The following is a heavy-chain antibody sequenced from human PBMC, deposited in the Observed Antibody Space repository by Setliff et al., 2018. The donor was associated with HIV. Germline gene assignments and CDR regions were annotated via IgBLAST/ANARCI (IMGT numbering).Heavy chain of an antibody. V-gene: IGHV4-34*01. CDR2: IYYSGSA. J-gene: IGHJ4*02. CDR3: ARLSLSLVRGIINSGDRFFDY. CDR1: VESFSGFY. D-gene: IGHD3-10*01. Sequence: SETLSLTCAVYVESFSGFYWGWVRQTPGKGLQWIGHIYYSGSAYYNPSLRSRVTISVDTSKNQFSLKLSSVTAADTAVYYCARLSLSLVRGIINSGDRFFDYWGQGSLVTVSS.